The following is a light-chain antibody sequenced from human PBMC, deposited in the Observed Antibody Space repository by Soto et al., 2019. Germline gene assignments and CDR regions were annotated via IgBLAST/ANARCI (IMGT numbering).Light chain of an antibody. CDR2: GAS. CDR3: QQYGNSRGT. J-gene: IGKJ1*01. V-gene: IGKV3-20*01. CDR1: QSVSSN. Sequence: EILMTPSPVTLSVSPVERATLSCRASQSVSSNLAWYQQTPGQAPRLLIYGASSRATGIPDRFSGSGSGTDFTLTSSGLEPEDSAVYYRQQYGNSRGTFGQVTMV.